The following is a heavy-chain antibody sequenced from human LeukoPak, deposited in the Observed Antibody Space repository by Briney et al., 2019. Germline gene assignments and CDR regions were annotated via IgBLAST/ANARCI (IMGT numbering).Heavy chain of an antibody. CDR3: ARQNILTGYYTLDY. D-gene: IGHD3-9*01. Sequence: GESLKISCKGSGYSFTSYWIGWVRQLPGKGLEWMGIIYPGDSDTRHSPSFQGQVTISADKSISTAYLQWSSLKASDTAMYYCARQNILTGYYTLDYWGQGTLVTVSS. CDR1: GYSFTSYW. J-gene: IGHJ4*02. CDR2: IYPGDSDT. V-gene: IGHV5-51*01.